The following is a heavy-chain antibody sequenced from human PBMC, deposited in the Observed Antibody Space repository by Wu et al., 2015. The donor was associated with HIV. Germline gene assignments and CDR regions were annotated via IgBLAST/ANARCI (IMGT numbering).Heavy chain of an antibody. J-gene: IGHJ4*02. CDR3: ARDEYIAAAGTE. CDR2: ITPIFGTA. D-gene: IGHD6-13*01. V-gene: IGHV1-69*05. CDR1: GGTFNTYA. Sequence: QVQLVQSGAEVKKPGSSVKVSCTASGGTFNTYAITWVRQAPGRGLEWMGGITPIFGTANYAHKFKGRVSITTDESTRTAYMELSSLRSEDTAVYYCARDEYIAAAGTEWGRGNPGHR.